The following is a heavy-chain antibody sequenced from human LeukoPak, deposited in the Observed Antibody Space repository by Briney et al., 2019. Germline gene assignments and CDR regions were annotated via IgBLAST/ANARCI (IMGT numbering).Heavy chain of an antibody. J-gene: IGHJ4*02. D-gene: IGHD6-6*01. CDR2: ISSSSSYI. V-gene: IGHV3-21*01. Sequence: GGSLRLSCAASGFTFSSYSMNWVRQAPGRGLEWVSSISSSSSYIYYADSVKGRYTISRDNAKNSLYLQMNSLRAEDTAVYYCARDRGSSSDYFDYWGQGTLVTVSS. CDR1: GFTFSSYS. CDR3: ARDRGSSSDYFDY.